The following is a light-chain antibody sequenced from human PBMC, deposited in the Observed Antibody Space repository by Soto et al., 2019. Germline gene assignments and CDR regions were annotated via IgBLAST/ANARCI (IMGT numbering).Light chain of an antibody. Sequence: QAVVTQPPSVSGAPGQRVTISCTGSSSNIGAGYDVHWYQQLPGTAPKLLIYGNSNRPSGVPDRFSGSKSDTSASLAITGLQAEDESDYYCQSYDSSLSGAVVFGGGTQLTVL. CDR2: GNS. J-gene: IGLJ2*01. V-gene: IGLV1-40*01. CDR3: QSYDSSLSGAVV. CDR1: SSNIGAGYD.